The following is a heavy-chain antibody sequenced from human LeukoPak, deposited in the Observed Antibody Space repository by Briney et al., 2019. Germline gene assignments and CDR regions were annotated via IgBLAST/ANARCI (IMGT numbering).Heavy chain of an antibody. D-gene: IGHD6-13*01. Sequence: SQTLSLTCAVSGGSISSGGYSWSWIRQPPGKGLEWIGYIYHSGSTYYNPSLKSRVTISVDTSKNQFSLKLSSVTAADTAVYYCARVHSSSWTPSYYYYGMDVWGQGTTVTVSS. J-gene: IGHJ6*02. CDR1: GGSISSGGYS. CDR3: ARVHSSSWTPSYYYYGMDV. CDR2: IYHSGST. V-gene: IGHV4-30-2*01.